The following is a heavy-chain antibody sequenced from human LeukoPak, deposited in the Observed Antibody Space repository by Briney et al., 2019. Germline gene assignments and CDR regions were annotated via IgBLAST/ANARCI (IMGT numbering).Heavy chain of an antibody. D-gene: IGHD3-22*01. CDR3: ARDLRYYYDSSGYYEPRYFDY. CDR2: ISAYNGNT. V-gene: IGHV1-18*01. CDR1: GYTFTSYG. Sequence: ASVKVSCKASGYTFTSYGISWVRQAPGQGLEWMGWISAYNGNTNYAQKLQGRVTMTTDTSTSTAYMELRSLRSDDTAVYYCARDLRYYYDSSGYYEPRYFDYWGQGTLVTVSS. J-gene: IGHJ4*02.